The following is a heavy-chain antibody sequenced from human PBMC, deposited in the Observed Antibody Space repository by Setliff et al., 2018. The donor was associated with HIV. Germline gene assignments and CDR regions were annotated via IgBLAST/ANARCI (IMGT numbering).Heavy chain of an antibody. CDR3: ARDRITPPGGAFDI. CDR2: INSGGSTI. CDR1: GFTFSTYW. J-gene: IGHJ3*02. Sequence: QPGGSLRLSCAASGFTFSTYWMHWVRRAPGKGLVWVSRINSGGSTIYYADSVKGRFTISRDNAKNSLYLQMNSLRAEDTAVYYCARDRITPPGGAFDIWGQGTMVTVSS. V-gene: IGHV3-74*01. D-gene: IGHD2-15*01.